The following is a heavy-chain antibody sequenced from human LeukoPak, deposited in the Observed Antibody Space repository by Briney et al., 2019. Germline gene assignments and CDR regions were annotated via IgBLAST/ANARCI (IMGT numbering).Heavy chain of an antibody. CDR3: ARDNSVRDEAWWFNP. CDR1: GYTFISFA. J-gene: IGHJ5*02. D-gene: IGHD5-24*01. CDR2: IIPIFGTA. Sequence: GASVKVSCKASGYTFISFAINWVRQAPGQGLEWMGGIIPIFGTANYAQKFQGRVTITADESTSTAYMELSSLRSEDTAVYYCARDNSVRDEAWWFNPWGQGTLVTVSS. V-gene: IGHV1-69*13.